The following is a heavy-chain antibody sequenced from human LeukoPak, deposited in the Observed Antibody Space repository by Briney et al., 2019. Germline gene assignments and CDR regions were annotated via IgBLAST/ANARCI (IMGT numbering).Heavy chain of an antibody. CDR2: IYHSGST. Sequence: PSETLSLTCAVSGYSISSGYYWGWIRQPPGKGLEWIGSIYHSGSTYYNPSLKSRVTISVDTSKNQFSLKLSSVTAADTAVYYCARQGYCSSTSCPRGWFDPWGQGTLVTVSS. CDR3: ARQGYCSSTSCPRGWFDP. D-gene: IGHD2-2*01. CDR1: GYSISSGYY. V-gene: IGHV4-38-2*01. J-gene: IGHJ5*02.